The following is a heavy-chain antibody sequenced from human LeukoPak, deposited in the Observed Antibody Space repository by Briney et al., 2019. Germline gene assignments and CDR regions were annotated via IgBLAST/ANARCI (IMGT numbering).Heavy chain of an antibody. CDR3: ARDRGYSTFDY. CDR2: IKEDGSEI. CDR1: AFTFSNYW. V-gene: IGHV3-7*01. J-gene: IGHJ4*02. Sequence: GGSLRLSCAASAFTFSNYWMSWVRQAPGKGLEWVANIKEDGSEINYVDSVKGRFAISRDNAKNSLYLQMNSLRVDDTAVYYCARDRGYSTFDYWGQGTLVTVSS. D-gene: IGHD4-23*01.